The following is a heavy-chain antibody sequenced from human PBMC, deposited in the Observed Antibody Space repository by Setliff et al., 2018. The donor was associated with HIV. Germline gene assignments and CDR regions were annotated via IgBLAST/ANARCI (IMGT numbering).Heavy chain of an antibody. CDR3: ARPSDYNFWSDDI. D-gene: IGHD3-3*01. Sequence: SETLSLTCTVSGGSISSGSYYWSWIRQPAGKGLEWIGHIYTSGSTNYNPSLKSRVTISVDTSKNQFSLRLSSVTAADTAVYYCARPSDYNFWSDDIWGQGTMVTVSS. CDR1: GGSISSGSYY. CDR2: IYTSGST. V-gene: IGHV4-61*09. J-gene: IGHJ3*02.